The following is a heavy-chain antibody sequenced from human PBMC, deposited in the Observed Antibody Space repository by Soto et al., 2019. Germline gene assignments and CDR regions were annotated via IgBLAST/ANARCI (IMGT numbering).Heavy chain of an antibody. CDR2: ISSSGTTA. CDR3: ARAAGQCPYAFDF. CDR1: GFTFSSYV. Sequence: EVQLVESGGGLVQPGESLRLSCAASGFTFSSYVMNWVRQAPGKGLDWISYISSSGTTAYYADSVKGRFTVSRDNAKNSLLLQMKSLSDEDTAVYYCARAAGQCPYAFDFWGQGTMATVSS. D-gene: IGHD6-19*01. V-gene: IGHV3-48*02. J-gene: IGHJ3*01.